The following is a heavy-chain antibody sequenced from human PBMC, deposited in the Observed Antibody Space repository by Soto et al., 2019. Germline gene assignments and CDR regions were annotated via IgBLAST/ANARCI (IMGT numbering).Heavy chain of an antibody. J-gene: IGHJ4*02. CDR1: GGSISSNNW. CDR3: ARRWGRTFDY. Sequence: SETLSLTCAVSGGSISSNNWWTWVRQPPGKGLEWIGYIYYSGSTNYNPSLKSRVTISVDTSKNQFSLKLSSVTAADTAVYYCARRWGRTFDYWGQGTLVTVSS. D-gene: IGHD7-27*01. V-gene: IGHV4-4*02. CDR2: IYYSGST.